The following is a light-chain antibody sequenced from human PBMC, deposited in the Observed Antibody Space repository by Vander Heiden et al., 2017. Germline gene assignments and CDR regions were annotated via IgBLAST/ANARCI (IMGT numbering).Light chain of an antibody. CDR3: QVWDTSSDHWV. J-gene: IGLJ3*02. Sequence: SFVLTQPPSVSVAPAQTAILSCAGMHIGSKNVHWYQQKPGQAPVLVVYVKIVRPSGIPERFSGSISANTATLTISRVEAGDEADYYCQVWDTSSDHWVFGGGTKLTVL. CDR1: HIGSKN. V-gene: IGLV3-21*02. CDR2: VKI.